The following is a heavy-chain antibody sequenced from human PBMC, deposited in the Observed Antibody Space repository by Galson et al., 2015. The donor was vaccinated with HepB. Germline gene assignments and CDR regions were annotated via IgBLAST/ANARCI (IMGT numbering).Heavy chain of an antibody. J-gene: IGHJ4*02. Sequence: QSGAEVKKPGESLKISCKGSGYSFTSYWIGWVRQMPGKGLEWMGIIYPGDSDTRYSPSFQGQVTISADKSISTAYLQWSSLKASDTAMYYCARAESGPTRIAAAGKEWDYWGQGTLVTVSS. CDR3: ARAESGPTRIAAAGKEWDY. V-gene: IGHV5-51*03. CDR1: GYSFTSYW. CDR2: IYPGDSDT. D-gene: IGHD6-13*01.